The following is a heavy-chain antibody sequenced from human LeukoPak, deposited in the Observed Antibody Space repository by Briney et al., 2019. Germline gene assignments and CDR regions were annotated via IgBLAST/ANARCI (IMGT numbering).Heavy chain of an antibody. CDR1: GYTFTGYY. CDR3: ARFAVHRRLAVNGQFGLDY. D-gene: IGHD6-19*01. Sequence: ASVKVSCKASGYTFTGYYMHWVRQAPGQGLEWMGWINPNSGGTNYAQKFQGRVTMTRDTSISTAYMELSRLRSDDTAVYYCARFAVHRRLAVNGQFGLDYWGQGTRVTVSS. V-gene: IGHV1-2*02. CDR2: INPNSGGT. J-gene: IGHJ4*02.